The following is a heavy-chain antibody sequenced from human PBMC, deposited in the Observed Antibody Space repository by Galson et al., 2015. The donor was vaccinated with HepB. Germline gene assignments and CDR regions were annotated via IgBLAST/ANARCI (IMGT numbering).Heavy chain of an antibody. CDR3: ARELRMAAAGRGYYYYYGMDV. V-gene: IGHV1-69*13. CDR2: IIPFFVTS. D-gene: IGHD6-13*01. J-gene: IGHJ6*02. CDR1: GGTFSSYA. Sequence: SVKVSCKASGGTFSSYAISWVRQAPGQGLEWMGGIIPFFVTSNYAQKLQGRVTITADESTSTAYMELSSLRSEDTVVYYCARELRMAAAGRGYYYYYGMDVWGQGTTVTVSS.